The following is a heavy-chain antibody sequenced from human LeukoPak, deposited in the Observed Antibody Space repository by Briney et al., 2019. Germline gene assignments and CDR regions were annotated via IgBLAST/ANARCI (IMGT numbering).Heavy chain of an antibody. J-gene: IGHJ5*02. CDR2: IIPIFGTA. Sequence: GASVKVSCKASGGTFSSYAISWVRQAPGQGLEWMGGIIPIFGTANYAQKFQGRVTITADKSTSTAYMELSSLRSEDTAVYYRQWLGSKPRGYSYGHGGWFDPWGQGTLVTVSS. CDR1: GGTFSSYA. V-gene: IGHV1-69*06. D-gene: IGHD5-18*01. CDR3: QWLGSKPRGYSYGHGGWFDP.